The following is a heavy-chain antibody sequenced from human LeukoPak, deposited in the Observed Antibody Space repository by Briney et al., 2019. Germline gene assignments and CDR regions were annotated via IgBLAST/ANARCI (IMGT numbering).Heavy chain of an antibody. CDR2: ISAYNGNT. J-gene: IGHJ4*02. CDR1: GYTFTSYG. D-gene: IGHD4-17*01. CDR3: ARDPPGGPVTTVTTGHY. V-gene: IGHV1-18*01. Sequence: ASVKVPCKASGYTFTSYGISWVRQAPGQGLEWMGWISAYNGNTNYAQKLQGRVTMTTDTSTSTAYMELRSLRSDDTAVYYCARDPPGGPVTTVTTGHYWGQGTLVTVSS.